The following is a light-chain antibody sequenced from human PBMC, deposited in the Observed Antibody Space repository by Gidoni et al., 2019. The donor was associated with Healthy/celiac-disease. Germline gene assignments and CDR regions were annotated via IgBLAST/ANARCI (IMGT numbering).Light chain of an antibody. V-gene: IGKV3-11*01. CDR3: QHSST. J-gene: IGKJ1*01. CDR2: DAS. Sequence: EIVLTQSPATLSLSPGERATLSCRASQSVSSYLAWYQQKPGQAPRLLIYDASNRATGIPARFSGSGSGTDFTLTISSLEPEDFAVYYCQHSSTFXXXTKVEIK. CDR1: QSVSSY.